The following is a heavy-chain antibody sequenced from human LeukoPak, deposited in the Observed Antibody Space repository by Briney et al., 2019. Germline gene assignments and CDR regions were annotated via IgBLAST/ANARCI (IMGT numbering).Heavy chain of an antibody. CDR3: ARDEDSSSWSSSY. J-gene: IGHJ4*02. CDR2: ISYDGSNK. V-gene: IGHV3-30*01. Sequence: PGRSLRLSCAASGFTFSSYAMHWVRQAPGKGLEWVAVISYDGSNKYYADSVKGRFTISRDNSKNTLYLQMNSLRAEDTAVYYCARDEDSSSWSSSYWGQGTLVTVSS. D-gene: IGHD6-13*01. CDR1: GFTFSSYA.